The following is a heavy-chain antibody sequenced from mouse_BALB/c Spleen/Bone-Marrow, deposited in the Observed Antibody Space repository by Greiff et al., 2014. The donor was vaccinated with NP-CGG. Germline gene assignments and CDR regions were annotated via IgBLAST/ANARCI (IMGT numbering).Heavy chain of an antibody. J-gene: IGHJ2*01. CDR2: IWGGGIT. CDR3: AKHDTTVVLDY. V-gene: IGHV2-6-5*01. Sequence: VQLQQSGPGLVAPSQSLSITCTVSGFSLTDYGVSWIRQPPGKGLEWLGVIWGGGITYYNSTLKSRLSISKNNSKSQVFLNMNSLQTDDTAMYYCAKHDTTVVLDYWGQGTTLTVSS. D-gene: IGHD1-1*01. CDR1: GFSLTDYG.